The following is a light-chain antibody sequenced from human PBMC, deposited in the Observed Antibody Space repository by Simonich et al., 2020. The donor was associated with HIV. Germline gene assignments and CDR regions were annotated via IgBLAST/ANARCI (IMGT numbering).Light chain of an antibody. Sequence: EIVMTQSPATLSVSPGERATLSCRASQSVSSNLAWYQQKPGLAPRLLISGASTRATGIPAGFSGSGSGTEFTLTISSMQSEDFAVYYCQQYNNWPLTFGGGTKVKIK. J-gene: IGKJ4*01. CDR1: QSVSSN. V-gene: IGKV3-15*01. CDR2: GAS. CDR3: QQYNNWPLT.